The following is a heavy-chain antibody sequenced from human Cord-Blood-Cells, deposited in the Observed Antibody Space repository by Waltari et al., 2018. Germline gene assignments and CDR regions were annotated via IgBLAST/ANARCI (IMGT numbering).Heavy chain of an antibody. J-gene: IGHJ3*02. CDR2: SNHSGST. V-gene: IGHV4-34*01. Sequence: QVQLQQWGAGLLKPSETLSLTCAVYGGSFSGYYWSWIRQHPGKGLEWIGESNHSGSTSNSPSLKSRVTISVDTSKNQFSLKLSSVTAADTAVYYCARGAIAARLDAFDIWGQGTMVTVSS. CDR3: ARGAIAARLDAFDI. D-gene: IGHD6-6*01. CDR1: GGSFSGYY.